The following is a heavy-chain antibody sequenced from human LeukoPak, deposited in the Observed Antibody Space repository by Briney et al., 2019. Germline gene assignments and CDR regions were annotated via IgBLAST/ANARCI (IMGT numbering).Heavy chain of an antibody. D-gene: IGHD6-19*01. CDR2: IYYSGST. CDR1: GGSISSYY. J-gene: IGHJ6*02. V-gene: IGHV4-59*08. CDR3: AASGPPYYYYGMDV. Sequence: SETLSLTCTVSGGSISSYYWSWIRQPPGKGLEWIGYIYYSGSTNYNPSLKSRVTISVDTSRNQFSLKLSPVAAADTAVYYCAASGPPYYYYGMDVWGQGTTVTVSS.